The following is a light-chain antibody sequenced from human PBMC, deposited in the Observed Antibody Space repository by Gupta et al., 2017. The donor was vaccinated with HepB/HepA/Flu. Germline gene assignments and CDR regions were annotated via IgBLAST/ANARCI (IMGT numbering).Light chain of an antibody. CDR1: QSVSSF. Sequence: EIVLTQSPATLSLSPGERATLSCRASQSVSSFLAWYQQKPGQAPRLLIYDAFNRATGIPARFSGSGSGTDFTLTSSSREPEDFAVYYGQQRSNGLTFGGGTRVEIK. CDR2: DAF. V-gene: IGKV3-11*01. J-gene: IGKJ4*01. CDR3: QQRSNGLT.